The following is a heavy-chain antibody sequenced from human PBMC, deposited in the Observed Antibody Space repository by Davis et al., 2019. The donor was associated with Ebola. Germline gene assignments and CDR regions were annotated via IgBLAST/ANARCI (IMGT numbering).Heavy chain of an antibody. D-gene: IGHD5-12*01. CDR2: IKQDGSEK. V-gene: IGHV3-7*01. Sequence: GESLKISCVASGFTFSRNWMTWVRQAPGKGLEWVGNIKQDGSEKYYVDSVKGRFTISRDNAKNSLYLQMNSLRAEDTAVYYCARDRYSDYWGQGSLVIVSS. CDR1: GFTFSRNW. CDR3: ARDRYSDY. J-gene: IGHJ4*02.